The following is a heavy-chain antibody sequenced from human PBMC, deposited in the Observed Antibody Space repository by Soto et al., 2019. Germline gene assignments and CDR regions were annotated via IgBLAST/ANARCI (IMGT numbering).Heavy chain of an antibody. CDR1: GFNFNDYG. CDR2: ISWTGGPI. D-gene: IGHD3-3*01. J-gene: IGHJ4*02. CDR3: TKDMRRNGDYGPHYFDY. Sequence: EVQLVESGGGLVQPGRSLRLSCAASGFNFNDYGMHWVRQVPGKGLEWVSGISWTGGPIGYSDSVKGRFTISRDNAKNALSLQMNSLSAADKSLYFCTKDMRRNGDYGPHYFDYWGQGTLVTVSS. V-gene: IGHV3-9*01.